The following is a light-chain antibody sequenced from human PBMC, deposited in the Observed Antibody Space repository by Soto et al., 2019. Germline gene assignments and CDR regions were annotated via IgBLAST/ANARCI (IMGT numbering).Light chain of an antibody. CDR2: AAS. Sequence: DIQMTQSPSSLSASVGDRVTITCRASQSISSYLNWYQQKPGRAPNLLIYAASNLQSGVPSRFSGSGSGTDFTLTISSLQPEDFATYYCQQSYSTHTFGQGTKLEIK. J-gene: IGKJ2*01. CDR1: QSISSY. CDR3: QQSYSTHT. V-gene: IGKV1-39*01.